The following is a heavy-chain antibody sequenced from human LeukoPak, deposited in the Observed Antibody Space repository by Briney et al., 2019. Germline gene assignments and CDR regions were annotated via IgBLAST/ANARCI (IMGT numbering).Heavy chain of an antibody. CDR1: GGSISSSSYY. CDR3: ASGAYTYYYMDV. J-gene: IGHJ6*03. Sequence: SETLSFTCTVSGGSISSSSYYWGWIRQPPGKGLEWIGSIYYSGSTYYNPSLKSRVTISVDTSKNQFSLKLSSVTAADTAVYYCASGAYTYYYMDVWGKGTTVTISS. V-gene: IGHV4-39*07. CDR2: IYYSGST. D-gene: IGHD3-10*01.